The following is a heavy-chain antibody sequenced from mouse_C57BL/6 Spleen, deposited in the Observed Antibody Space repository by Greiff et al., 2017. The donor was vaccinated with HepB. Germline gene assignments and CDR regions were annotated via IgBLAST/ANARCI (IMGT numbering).Heavy chain of an antibody. J-gene: IGHJ2*01. V-gene: IGHV1-53*01. CDR1: GYTFTSYW. CDR3: ARWGTTTVVATYYFDY. CDR2: INPSNGGT. D-gene: IGHD1-1*01. Sequence: QVQLQQPGTELVKPGASVKLSCKASGYTFTSYWMHWVKQRPGQGLEWIGNINPSNGGTNYNEKFKSKATLTVDKSSSTAYMQLSSLTSEDSAVYYCARWGTTTVVATYYFDYWGQGTTLTVSS.